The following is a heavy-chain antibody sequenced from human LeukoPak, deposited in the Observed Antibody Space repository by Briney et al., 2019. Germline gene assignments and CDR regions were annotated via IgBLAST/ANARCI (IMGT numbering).Heavy chain of an antibody. CDR2: ISSSSNYI. J-gene: IGHJ6*03. Sequence: PGGSLRLSCAASGFTFSSYSMNWVRQAPGKGLEWVSSISSSSNYIHYADSVKGRFTISRDNAKNSLYLQMNSLRAEDTAVYYCARVGGGHTYYYYMDVWGKGTTVTVSS. V-gene: IGHV3-21*01. CDR1: GFTFSSYS. D-gene: IGHD3-10*01. CDR3: ARVGGGHTYYYYMDV.